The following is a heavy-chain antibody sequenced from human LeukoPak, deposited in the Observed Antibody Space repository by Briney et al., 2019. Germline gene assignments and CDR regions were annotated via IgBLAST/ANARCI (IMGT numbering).Heavy chain of an antibody. V-gene: IGHV3-33*01. CDR2: IWYDGSTK. CDR1: GVTFSSYG. D-gene: IGHD2-2*01. Sequence: PGGSLRLSCAESGVTFSSYGMHWVRQAPGKGLEWVAVIWYDGSTKYYAFSVKGRFTISRVNSKNTQYLQMNSLRAEDTAVYYCASFLCGYCSSTSSEYYGMDVGGQGATVSVPS. J-gene: IGHJ6*02. CDR3: ASFLCGYCSSTSSEYYGMDV.